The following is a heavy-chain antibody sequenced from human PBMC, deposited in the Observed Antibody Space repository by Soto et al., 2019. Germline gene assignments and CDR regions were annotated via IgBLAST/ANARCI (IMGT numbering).Heavy chain of an antibody. CDR2: IYYSGST. V-gene: IGHV4-31*03. D-gene: IGHD3-3*01. CDR3: ARVRITIFGVDNPADYGMDV. CDR1: GGSISSGGYY. Sequence: PSETLSLTCTVSGGSISSGGYYWSWIRQHPGKGLEWIGYIYYSGSTYYNPSLKSRVTISVDTSKNQFSLKLSSVTAADTAVYYCARVRITIFGVDNPADYGMDVWGQGTTVTVSS. J-gene: IGHJ6*02.